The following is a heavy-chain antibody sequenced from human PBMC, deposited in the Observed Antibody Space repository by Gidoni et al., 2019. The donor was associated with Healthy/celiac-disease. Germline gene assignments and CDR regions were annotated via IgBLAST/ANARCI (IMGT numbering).Heavy chain of an antibody. D-gene: IGHD7-27*01. CDR2: IYPADSDT. CDR1: GSGFTSYW. CDR3: ARQIKLGIGRYFDY. Sequence: EVQLVQSGAEVKMPGESLKISCQGSGSGFTSYWIGWVRQMPGKGLEWMGIIYPADSDTRYSPSFQGQVTISAEKSTRTAYLQWSFLKASDTAMYYCARQIKLGIGRYFDYWGQGSLVTVSS. V-gene: IGHV5-51*01. J-gene: IGHJ4*02.